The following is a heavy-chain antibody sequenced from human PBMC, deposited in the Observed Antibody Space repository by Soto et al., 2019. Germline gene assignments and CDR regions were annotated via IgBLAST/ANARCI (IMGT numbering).Heavy chain of an antibody. V-gene: IGHV3-30*18. CDR1: GFTFSSYG. CDR3: AKPTVTTFYYYYYGMDV. Sequence: PGGSLRLSCAASGFTFSSYGMHWVRQAPGKGLEWVAVISYDGSSKYYTDSVKGRFTISRDNSKNTLYLQMNSLRAEDTAVYYCAKPTVTTFYYYYYGMDVWGQGTTVTVSS. D-gene: IGHD4-17*01. J-gene: IGHJ6*02. CDR2: ISYDGSSK.